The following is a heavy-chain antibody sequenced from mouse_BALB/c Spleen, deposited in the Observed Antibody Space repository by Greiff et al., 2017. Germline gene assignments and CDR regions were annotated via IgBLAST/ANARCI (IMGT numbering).Heavy chain of an antibody. V-gene: IGHV14-1*02. CDR2: IDPENGNT. Sequence: EVKLQESGAELVRPGALVKLSCKASGFNIKDYYMHWVKQRPEQGLEWIGWIDPENGNTIYDPKFQGKASITADTSSNTAYLQLSSLTSEDTAVYYCARYSFRFAYWGQGTLVTVSA. J-gene: IGHJ3*01. D-gene: IGHD2-12*01. CDR3: ARYSFRFAY. CDR1: GFNIKDYY.